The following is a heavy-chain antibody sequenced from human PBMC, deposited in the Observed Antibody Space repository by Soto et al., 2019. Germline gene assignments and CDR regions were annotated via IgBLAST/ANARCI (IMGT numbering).Heavy chain of an antibody. Sequence: PGGPLSLSCAASGVTFSSYAMSWARPAPGEGVEGVSAISGGGGSTYYADSVKGRFTISRDNSKNTLYLQMNSLRAEDTAVYYCAKRGSRAAVEMATHDWYFDLWGRGTLVTVSS. CDR3: AKRGSRAAVEMATHDWYFDL. CDR1: GVTFSSYA. J-gene: IGHJ2*01. CDR2: ISGGGGST. V-gene: IGHV3-23*01. D-gene: IGHD5-12*01.